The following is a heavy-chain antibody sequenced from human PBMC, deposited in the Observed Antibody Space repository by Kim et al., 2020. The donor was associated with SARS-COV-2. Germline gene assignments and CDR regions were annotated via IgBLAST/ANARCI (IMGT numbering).Heavy chain of an antibody. Sequence: GGSLRLSCAASGFSFSTSWMDWVRQAPGKGLEWVANIKQDGSEKNYVDSVRGRFTISRDNAKNAVYLQMNSLRVEDMGLYYCATAPLHERGYWGQGTLVIVSS. CDR1: GFSFSTSW. CDR3: ATAPLHERGY. V-gene: IGHV3-7*01. CDR2: IKQDGSEK. J-gene: IGHJ4*02. D-gene: IGHD2-15*01.